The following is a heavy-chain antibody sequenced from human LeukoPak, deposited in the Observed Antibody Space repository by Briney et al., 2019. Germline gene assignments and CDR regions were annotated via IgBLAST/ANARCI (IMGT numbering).Heavy chain of an antibody. J-gene: IGHJ4*02. V-gene: IGHV1-18*01. CDR3: ARLLSHSPTHYFDS. CDR1: GYTFTSYG. D-gene: IGHD2-15*01. Sequence: ASVKVSCKSPGYTFTSYGISWVRQAPGQGLEWMAWISAYSGHTNYAQKFQGRVTVTADTSTNTAYMELRSLRSDDTAVYYCARLLSHSPTHYFDSWGQGALVTVSS. CDR2: ISAYSGHT.